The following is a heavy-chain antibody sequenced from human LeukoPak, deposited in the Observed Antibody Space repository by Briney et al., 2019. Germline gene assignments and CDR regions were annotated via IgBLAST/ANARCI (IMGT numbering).Heavy chain of an antibody. CDR3: TKDYHPYCGGDSYAAFDI. Sequence: GRSLRLSCTASGFTFDDYAMHWVRQAPGKGLEWVSGISWNSGSIGYADSVKGRFTISRDNAKNSLYLQMNSLRAEDTALYYCTKDYHPYCGGDSYAAFDIWGQGTMVTVSS. CDR1: GFTFDDYA. CDR2: ISWNSGSI. D-gene: IGHD2-21*02. J-gene: IGHJ3*02. V-gene: IGHV3-9*01.